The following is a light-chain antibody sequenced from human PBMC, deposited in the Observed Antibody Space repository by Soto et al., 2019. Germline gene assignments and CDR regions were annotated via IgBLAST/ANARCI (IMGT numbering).Light chain of an antibody. J-gene: IGKJ5*01. V-gene: IGKV1-17*01. Sequence: DIQMTQSPSSLSASVGDRVTITCRASQGIRNDLAWYQQKPGKAPKRLIYAAPSLQSGVPSRFSGSGSGTEFTLTISSLQPEDFATYYCLQHNNYPPITFGQGTRLEIK. CDR2: AAP. CDR1: QGIRND. CDR3: LQHNNYPPIT.